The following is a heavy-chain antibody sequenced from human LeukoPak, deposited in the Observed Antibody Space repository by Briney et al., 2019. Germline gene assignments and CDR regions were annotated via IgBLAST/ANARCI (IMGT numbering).Heavy chain of an antibody. V-gene: IGHV4-34*01. J-gene: IGHJ4*02. CDR1: GGSFSGYY. CDR3: ARVSSIKLRYYFDY. Sequence: SETLSLTCAVYGGSFSGYYWSWIRQPPGKGLEWIGEINHSGSTNYNPSLKSRVTISVDTSKNQFSLKLSSVTAADTAVYYRARVSSIKLRYYFDYWGQGTLVTVSS. D-gene: IGHD3-10*01. CDR2: INHSGST.